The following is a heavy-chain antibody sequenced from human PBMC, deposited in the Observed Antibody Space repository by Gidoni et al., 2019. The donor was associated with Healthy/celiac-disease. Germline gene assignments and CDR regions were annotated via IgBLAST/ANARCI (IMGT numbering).Heavy chain of an antibody. V-gene: IGHV1-24*01. Sequence: WMGGFDPEDGETIYAQKFQGRVTMTEDTSTDTAYMELSSLRSEDTAVYYCATVGFGTTGTRSYSWFDPWGQGTLVTVSS. CDR2: FDPEDGET. CDR3: ATVGFGTTGTRSYSWFDP. J-gene: IGHJ5*02. D-gene: IGHD1-1*01.